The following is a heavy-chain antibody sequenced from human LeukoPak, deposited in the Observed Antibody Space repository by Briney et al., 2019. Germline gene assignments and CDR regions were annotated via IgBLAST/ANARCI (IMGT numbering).Heavy chain of an antibody. D-gene: IGHD3-3*01. CDR1: GFTFSSYS. CDR2: ISSSSSYI. V-gene: IGHV3-21*04. Sequence: PGGSLRLSCAASGFTFSSYSMNWVRQAPGKGLEWVSSISSSSSYIYYADSVKGRFTISRDSFKNTLYLQMNSLRAEDTAVYYCAKVHRFLEWLYPLSPFDPWGQGTLVTVSS. J-gene: IGHJ5*02. CDR3: AKVHRFLEWLYPLSPFDP.